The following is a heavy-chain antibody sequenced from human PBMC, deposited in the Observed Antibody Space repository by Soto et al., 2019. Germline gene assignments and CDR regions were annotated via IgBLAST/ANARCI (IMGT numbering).Heavy chain of an antibody. D-gene: IGHD3-3*01. Sequence: GGSLRLSFAASGFTFGSNWMSWVRQAPGKGLEWVANIKRDGSEKYYVDSVRGRFTISRDNAKNTLYLQMNSLRADDTAVYYCASLEWESTGYADYWGQGTLVTVSS. CDR1: GFTFGSNW. CDR3: ASLEWESTGYADY. CDR2: IKRDGSEK. V-gene: IGHV3-7*03. J-gene: IGHJ4*02.